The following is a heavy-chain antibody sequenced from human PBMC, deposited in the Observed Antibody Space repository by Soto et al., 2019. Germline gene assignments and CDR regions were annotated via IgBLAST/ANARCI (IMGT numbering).Heavy chain of an antibody. Sequence: QVQLQESGPGLVKPSGTLSLTCAVSGGSISSSNWWSWVRQPPGKGLEWIGEIYHSGSTNYNPSLKSRVTISVDKSKNQFSLKLSSVPAADSAVYSCARTPCDGYTAYYFDYWGQGTLVTVSS. CDR2: IYHSGST. CDR1: GGSISSSNW. D-gene: IGHD6-25*01. V-gene: IGHV4-4*02. J-gene: IGHJ4*02. CDR3: ARTPCDGYTAYYFDY.